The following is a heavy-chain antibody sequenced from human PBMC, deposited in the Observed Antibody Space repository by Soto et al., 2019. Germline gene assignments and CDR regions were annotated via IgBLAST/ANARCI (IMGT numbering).Heavy chain of an antibody. J-gene: IGHJ4*02. V-gene: IGHV1-18*01. CDR1: CYTFTSSG. D-gene: IGHD1-26*01. Sequence: ASVKVSCKASCYTFTSSGIIWVRQAPGQGLEWMGWISTDNGNTNYAQKLQGRVTMTTDTSTSTAYMELRSLRSDDTAVYYCARGRWELLPFDYWGQGTLVTVSS. CDR2: ISTDNGNT. CDR3: ARGRWELLPFDY.